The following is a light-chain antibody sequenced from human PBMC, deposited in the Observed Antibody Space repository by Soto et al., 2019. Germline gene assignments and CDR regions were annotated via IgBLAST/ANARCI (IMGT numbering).Light chain of an antibody. CDR1: QSVSSN. J-gene: IGKJ4*01. Sequence: ELVRTQTPATLAVYREGGATLACRASQSVSSNLAWYQQKPGQAPRLLIYDASNRATGIPARFSGSGSGTDFTLPISSLEPEDFAVYYCQQRSNWLTFGGGTKVDIK. CDR2: DAS. V-gene: IGKV3-11*01. CDR3: QQRSNWLT.